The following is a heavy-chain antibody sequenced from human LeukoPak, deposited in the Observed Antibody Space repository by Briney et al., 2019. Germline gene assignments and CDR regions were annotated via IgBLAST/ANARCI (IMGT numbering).Heavy chain of an antibody. CDR3: TLIKGWGSGSYYLDY. CDR2: LKSKASGETT. V-gene: IGHV3-15*01. CDR1: GFSISNDW. J-gene: IGHJ4*02. D-gene: IGHD3-10*01. Sequence: GGSLRLSCAASGFSISNDWMSWVREAPGKGLEWIGRLKSKASGETTDYAAPVKGRFTISRDDAKNTLYLQMNSLKTEDTAVYYCTLIKGWGSGSYYLDYWGQGTLVTVSS.